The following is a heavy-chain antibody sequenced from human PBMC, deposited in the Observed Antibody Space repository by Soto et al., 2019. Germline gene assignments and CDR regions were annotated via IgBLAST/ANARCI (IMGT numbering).Heavy chain of an antibody. CDR3: ARDSSTRGFDY. Sequence: QVQLQESGPGLVKPSETLSLTCIVSGGSISSYYWSWVRQPPGKGLEWIGYIYYSGSTNYNPSLKSRVTISIDTSKNQFCLKVSSVTAADTAVYYCARDSSTRGFDYWGQGTLVTVSS. J-gene: IGHJ4*02. V-gene: IGHV4-59*01. CDR1: GGSISSYY. CDR2: IYYSGST. D-gene: IGHD3-10*01.